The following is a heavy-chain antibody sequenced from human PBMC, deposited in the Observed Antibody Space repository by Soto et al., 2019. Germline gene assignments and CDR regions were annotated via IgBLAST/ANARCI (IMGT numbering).Heavy chain of an antibody. CDR3: AKTRRYCTTTTCQYFYYDMDV. CDR1: GFTFSTYG. Sequence: EVQLLESGGGLVQPGGSLRLSCAASGFTFSTYGMSWARQAPGKGLEWVSGISGSGGSTYYADSVKGRFTLSRDNSTNLLYLQMNSLRAEDTDIYYCAKTRRYCTTTTCQYFYYDMDVWGQGTTV. D-gene: IGHD2-2*01. V-gene: IGHV3-23*01. CDR2: ISGSGGST. J-gene: IGHJ6*02.